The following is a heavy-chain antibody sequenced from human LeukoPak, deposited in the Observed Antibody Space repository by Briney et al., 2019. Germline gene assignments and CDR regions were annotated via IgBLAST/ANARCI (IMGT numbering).Heavy chain of an antibody. J-gene: IGHJ4*02. D-gene: IGHD4-23*01. CDR1: GFTVSSYW. CDR3: ARDFGGNSDF. CDR2: MNVEGSVT. Sequence: GGSLRLSCAASGFTVSSYWMHWVRQVPGKGLVWVSRMNVEGSVTSYADFVKGRFTISRDIAKNTLYLQMNTLAAEDTAVYYCARDFGGNSDFWGQGTLVTVSS. V-gene: IGHV3-74*01.